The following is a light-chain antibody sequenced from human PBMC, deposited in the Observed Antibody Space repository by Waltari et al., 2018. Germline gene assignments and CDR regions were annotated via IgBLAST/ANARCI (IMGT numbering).Light chain of an antibody. CDR1: SSDGGNYKR. V-gene: IGLV2-23*02. CDR3: SSYAGSSKGV. J-gene: IGLJ2*01. CDR2: AVS. Sequence: QSALTQPASVSGSPGQSIPISCTGTSSDGGNYKRCSWYQQHPAKAPKLMIFAVSKRPSGVSDRFSGSKSGDMASLTISGLQPEDEAEYFCSSYAGSSKGVFGGGTKVTVL.